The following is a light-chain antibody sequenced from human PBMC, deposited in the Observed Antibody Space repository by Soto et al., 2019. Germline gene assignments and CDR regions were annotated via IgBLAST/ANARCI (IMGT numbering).Light chain of an antibody. V-gene: IGKV3-15*01. CDR2: GAS. Sequence: EIVLTQSPATLSVSPGDRATRSCRASQSVGSNLAWYQQKPGQAPRLLIYGASTRVTGIPARFSGSGSGTEFTLTISSLQSEDFAVYHCQQYYNWWTFGQGTKVDI. CDR3: QQYYNWWT. CDR1: QSVGSN. J-gene: IGKJ1*01.